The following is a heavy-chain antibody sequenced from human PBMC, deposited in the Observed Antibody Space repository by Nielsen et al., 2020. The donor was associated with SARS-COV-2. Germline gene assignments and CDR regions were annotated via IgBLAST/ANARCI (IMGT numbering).Heavy chain of an antibody. V-gene: IGHV3-30*02. CDR3: AKVFWFYGFDY. Sequence: GESLKISCAASGFTFSSYGMHWVRQAPGKGLEWVAVIWYDGSNKYYADSVKGRFTISRDNSKNTLYLQMNSLRAADMAVYYCAKVFWFYGFDYWGQGTLVTVSS. J-gene: IGHJ4*02. CDR2: IWYDGSNK. D-gene: IGHD3-3*01. CDR1: GFTFSSYG.